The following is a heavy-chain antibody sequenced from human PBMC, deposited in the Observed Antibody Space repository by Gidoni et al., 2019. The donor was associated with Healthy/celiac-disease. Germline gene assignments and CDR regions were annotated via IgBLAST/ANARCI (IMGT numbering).Heavy chain of an antibody. Sequence: QRVGSGGGVVRPGRSWTCSCALPTFTFGRYGMHWVHQAPGKGLEWVALRSYNGSKKYYADSVKSRFNTTRDNSKNPLYLKMNSLRAEDTAVYYCAKEFTSVTTSYYFDYWGQGTLVTVSS. CDR3: AKEFTSVTTSYYFDY. V-gene: IGHV3-30*18. CDR2: RSYNGSKK. D-gene: IGHD4-4*01. J-gene: IGHJ4*02. CDR1: TFTFGRYG.